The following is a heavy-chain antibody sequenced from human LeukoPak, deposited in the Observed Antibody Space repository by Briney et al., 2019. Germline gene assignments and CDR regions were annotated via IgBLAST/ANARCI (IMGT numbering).Heavy chain of an antibody. CDR2: IYYSGST. CDR1: GGSLSSYY. J-gene: IGHJ5*02. Sequence: SETLSLTCTVSGGSLSSYYWSWIRQPPGKGLEWIGYIYYSGSTNYNPSLKSRVTISVDTSKNQFSLKLSSVTAADTAVYYCARQTPVGFDPWGQGTLVTVSS. V-gene: IGHV4-59*08. CDR3: ARQTPVGFDP.